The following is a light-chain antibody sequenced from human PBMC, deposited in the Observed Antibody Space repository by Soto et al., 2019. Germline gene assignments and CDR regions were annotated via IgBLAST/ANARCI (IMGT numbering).Light chain of an antibody. J-gene: IGKJ1*01. V-gene: IGKV1-39*01. CDR1: QSISST. CDR3: NQVYIPPRR. CDR2: AAS. Sequence: DIQMTQSPSSLSASVRDRVTITCRASQSISSTLNWYQQKPGKAPKLLIYAASSLQSGVPSRFRGIGSGTNFPLPIASLKPKDLEPSYGNQVYIPPRRFGKGPRGE.